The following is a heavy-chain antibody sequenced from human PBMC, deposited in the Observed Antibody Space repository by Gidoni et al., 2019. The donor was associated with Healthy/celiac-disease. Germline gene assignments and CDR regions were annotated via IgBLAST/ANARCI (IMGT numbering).Heavy chain of an antibody. CDR1: GGSFSGYY. Sequence: QVQLQQWGAGLLKPSETLSLPCAVYGGSFSGYYWSWIRQPPGQGLEWIGEINHSGSTNYNPSLKSRVTISVDTSKNQFSLKLSSVTAADTAVYYCARDSYGYYGMDVWGQGTTVTVSS. CDR2: INHSGST. J-gene: IGHJ6*02. V-gene: IGHV4-34*01. CDR3: ARDSYGYYGMDV. D-gene: IGHD2-8*01.